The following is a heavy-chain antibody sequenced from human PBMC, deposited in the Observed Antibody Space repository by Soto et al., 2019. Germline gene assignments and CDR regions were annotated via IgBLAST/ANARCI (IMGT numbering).Heavy chain of an antibody. Sequence: SQTLSLTCAIYGDSVSSENGAWNWIRQSPSRGLEWLGRTYYRSRWFNDFAVSVKSRITINPDTSKNQFSLQLNSVTPEDTAVYYCARGGAYCIGDCSYRFDYWGQGTLVTVSS. CDR1: GDSVSSENGA. V-gene: IGHV6-1*01. J-gene: IGHJ4*02. CDR3: ARGGAYCIGDCSYRFDY. CDR2: TYYRSRWFN. D-gene: IGHD2-21*02.